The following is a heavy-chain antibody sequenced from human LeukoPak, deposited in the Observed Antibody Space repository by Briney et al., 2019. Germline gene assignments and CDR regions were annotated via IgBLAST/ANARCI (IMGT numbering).Heavy chain of an antibody. CDR2: ISTSDGST. D-gene: IGHD3-3*01. Sequence: PGGSLRLSCAASGFTFSNSAMGWVRQAPGKGLEWVSAISTSDGSTYYADAVKGRFTISRDNSKNTLYLQMNSLRAEGTAVYYCVRAVDFWSGYPQPNWFDPWGQGTLVTVSS. CDR1: GFTFSNSA. CDR3: VRAVDFWSGYPQPNWFDP. J-gene: IGHJ5*02. V-gene: IGHV3-23*01.